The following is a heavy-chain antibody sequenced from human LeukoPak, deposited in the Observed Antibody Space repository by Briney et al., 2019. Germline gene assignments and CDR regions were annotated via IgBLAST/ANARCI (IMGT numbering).Heavy chain of an antibody. CDR3: ARGSYSSSWYPIPFDY. J-gene: IGHJ4*02. CDR2: INHSGST. V-gene: IGHV4-34*01. CDR1: GGSFSGYY. Sequence: SETLSLTCAVYGGSFSGYYWSWIRQPPGKGLEWIGEINHSGSTNYNPSLKSRVTISVDTSKNQFSPKLSSVTAADTAVYYCARGSYSSSWYPIPFDYWGQGTLVTVSS. D-gene: IGHD6-13*01.